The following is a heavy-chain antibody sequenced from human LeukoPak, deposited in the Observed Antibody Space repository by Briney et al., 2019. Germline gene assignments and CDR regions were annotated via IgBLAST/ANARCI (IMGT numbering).Heavy chain of an antibody. CDR3: ARGGGYSGYDATDY. J-gene: IGHJ4*02. Sequence: ASVNVSCKASGYTFTNYAIHWVRQAPGQRLEWMGWINAGNGNTKHSQKFQDRVTITRDTSASTAYMELSSLRSEDTAVYYCARGGGYSGYDATDYWSQGTLVTVSS. CDR2: INAGNGNT. V-gene: IGHV1-3*01. D-gene: IGHD5-12*01. CDR1: GYTFTNYA.